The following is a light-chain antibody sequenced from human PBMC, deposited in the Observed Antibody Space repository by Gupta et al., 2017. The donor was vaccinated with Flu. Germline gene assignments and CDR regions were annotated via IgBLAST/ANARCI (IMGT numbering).Light chain of an antibody. Sequence: PSSLSASVGDSVTISCRASQNINNYLNWYLQKPGKAPHLLIYGTSNLQSGVPSRFSGSGSGREFSLTISRLQPEDFATYYCQQSDGSPLTFGEGTKVEI. J-gene: IGKJ4*01. CDR1: QNINNY. CDR3: QQSDGSPLT. V-gene: IGKV1-39*01. CDR2: GTS.